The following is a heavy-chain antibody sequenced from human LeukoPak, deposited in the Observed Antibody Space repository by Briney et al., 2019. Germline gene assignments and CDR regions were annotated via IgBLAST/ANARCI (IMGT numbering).Heavy chain of an antibody. D-gene: IGHD3-3*01. CDR3: ATDPYPGFWSGYYKNDY. Sequence: GASVKVSCKVSGYTLTELSMHWVRQAPGKGLEWMGGFDPEDGETIYAQKFQGRVTMTEDTSTDTAYMELSSLRSEDTAVYYCATDPYPGFWSGYYKNDYWGQGTLVTVSS. J-gene: IGHJ4*02. CDR2: FDPEDGET. V-gene: IGHV1-24*01. CDR1: GYTLTELS.